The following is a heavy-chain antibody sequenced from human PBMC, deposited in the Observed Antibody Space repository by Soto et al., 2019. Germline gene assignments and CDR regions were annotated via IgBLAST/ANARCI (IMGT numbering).Heavy chain of an antibody. D-gene: IGHD3-10*01. CDR1: GGTFSSYA. V-gene: IGHV1-69*01. CDR3: ASGRGYGSESYYDY. J-gene: IGHJ4*02. CDR2: IIPIFGTA. Sequence: QVQLVQSGAAVKKPGSSVKVSCKASGGTFSSYAISWVRQATGQGLEWMGGIIPIFGTANYAQKFQGRVTITADEYTSRAYMELSSLRSEDTAVHYCASGRGYGSESYYDYWGQGALVPVS.